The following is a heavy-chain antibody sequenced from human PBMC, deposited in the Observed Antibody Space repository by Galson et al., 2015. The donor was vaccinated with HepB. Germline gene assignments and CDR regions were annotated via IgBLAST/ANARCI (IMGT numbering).Heavy chain of an antibody. CDR3: ARDQCSGGSCYWPYYYGMDV. Sequence: CKASGGTFSSYAISWVRQAPGQGLEWMGGIIPIFGTANYAQKFQGRVTITADESTSTAYMELSSLRSEDTAVYYCARDQCSGGSCYWPYYYGMDVWGQGTTVTVSS. CDR2: IIPIFGTA. CDR1: GGTFSSYA. J-gene: IGHJ6*02. D-gene: IGHD2-15*01. V-gene: IGHV1-69*01.